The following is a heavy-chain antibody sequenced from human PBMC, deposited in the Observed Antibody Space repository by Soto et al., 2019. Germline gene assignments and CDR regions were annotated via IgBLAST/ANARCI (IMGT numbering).Heavy chain of an antibody. V-gene: IGHV4-59*01. Sequence: SETLSLTCTVSGGSISSFYWSWIRQPPGKGLEWIGYIFYYGNTNYNPSLKSRVTISIDTSKNQFSLKLSSVTAADTAVYYCAGDSGIYSDPYAFEYWGQGTLVTVSP. CDR1: GGSISSFY. CDR3: AGDSGIYSDPYAFEY. J-gene: IGHJ4*02. CDR2: IFYYGNT. D-gene: IGHD1-26*01.